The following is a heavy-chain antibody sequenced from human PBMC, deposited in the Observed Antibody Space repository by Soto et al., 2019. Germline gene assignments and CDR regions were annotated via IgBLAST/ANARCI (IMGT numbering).Heavy chain of an antibody. Sequence: SQTLSLTCAVYGGSFSGYYWSWIRQPPGKGLEWIGEINHSGSTNYNPSLKSRVTISVDTSKNQFSLKLSSVTAADTAVYYCARGLHPPQNYDYIWGSYLIDYWGQGTLVTVSS. CDR1: GGSFSGYY. CDR2: INHSGST. CDR3: ARGLHPPQNYDYIWGSYLIDY. J-gene: IGHJ4*02. D-gene: IGHD3-16*02. V-gene: IGHV4-34*01.